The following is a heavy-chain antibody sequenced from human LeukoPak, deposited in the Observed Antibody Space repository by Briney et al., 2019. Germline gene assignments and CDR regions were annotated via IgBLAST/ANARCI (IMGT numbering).Heavy chain of an antibody. CDR2: ISGSGGST. D-gene: IGHD6-13*01. V-gene: IGHV3-23*01. CDR1: GFTFSSYA. CDR3: AYTLAAAGSFDY. J-gene: IGHJ4*02. Sequence: GGSLRLSCAASGFTFSSYAMSRVRQAPGKGLEWVSAISGSGGSTYYADSVKGRFTISRDNSKNTLYLQMNSLRAEDTAVYYCAYTLAAAGSFDYWGQGTLVTVSS.